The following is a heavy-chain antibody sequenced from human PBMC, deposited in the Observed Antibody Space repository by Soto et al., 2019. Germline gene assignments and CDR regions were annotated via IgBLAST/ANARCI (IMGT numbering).Heavy chain of an antibody. Sequence: QVQLQQWGAGLLKPSETLSLTCAVYGGSFSGYYWSWIRQPPGKGLEWIGEINHSGSTNYNPSLKSRVTISGDTSKNQFSLKLSSVTAADTAVYYCATWGSGYYIFDYWGQGTLVTVSS. CDR1: GGSFSGYY. CDR2: INHSGST. CDR3: ATWGSGYYIFDY. V-gene: IGHV4-34*01. J-gene: IGHJ4*02. D-gene: IGHD3-3*01.